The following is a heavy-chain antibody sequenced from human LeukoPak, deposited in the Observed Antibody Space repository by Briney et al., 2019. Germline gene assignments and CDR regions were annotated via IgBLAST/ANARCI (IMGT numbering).Heavy chain of an antibody. CDR2: INHSGST. CDR3: ARDLTGDEVGTFDY. V-gene: IGHV4-34*01. J-gene: IGHJ4*02. CDR1: GGSFSGYY. D-gene: IGHD7-27*01. Sequence: TSETLSLTCAVYGGSFSGYYWSWIRQPPGKGLEWIGEINHSGSTNYNPSLKSRVTISVDTSKNQFSLKLSSVTAADTAVYYCARDLTGDEVGTFDYWGQGTLVTVSS.